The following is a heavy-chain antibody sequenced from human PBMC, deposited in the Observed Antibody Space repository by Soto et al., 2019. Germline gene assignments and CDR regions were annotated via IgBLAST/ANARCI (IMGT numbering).Heavy chain of an antibody. D-gene: IGHD4-17*01. J-gene: IGHJ4*02. CDR1: GGSISSSNW. CDR3: ARLMTIKNPEGPFDY. V-gene: IGHV4-4*02. CDR2: IYHSGST. Sequence: QVQLQESGPGLVKPSGTLSLTCAVSGGSISSSNWWSWVRQPPGKGLEWIGEIYHSGSTNYNPSPKGRVTISVDKSKNQFPLKLSSVTAADTAVYYCARLMTIKNPEGPFDYWGQGTLVTVSS.